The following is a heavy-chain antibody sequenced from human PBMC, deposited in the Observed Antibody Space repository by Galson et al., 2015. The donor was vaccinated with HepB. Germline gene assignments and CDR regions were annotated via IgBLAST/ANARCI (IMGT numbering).Heavy chain of an antibody. Sequence: PALVKPTQTLTLTCTFSGFSFSSGVAVGWIRQPPGKALQWLGLIFWDGDQRYSPSLKRKLTITQGTSENQVVLTMTNVDPVDTATYYCAHRPSRWSTISMIRGIFYFDYWGQGTLVTVSS. D-gene: IGHD3-10*01. CDR2: IFWDGDQ. J-gene: IGHJ4*02. V-gene: IGHV2-5*02. CDR3: AHRPSRWSTISMIRGIFYFDY. CDR1: GFSFSSGVA.